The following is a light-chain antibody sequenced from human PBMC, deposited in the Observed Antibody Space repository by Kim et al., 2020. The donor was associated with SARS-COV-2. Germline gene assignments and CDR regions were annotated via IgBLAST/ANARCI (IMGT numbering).Light chain of an antibody. CDR1: SLRSYY. J-gene: IGLJ2*01. V-gene: IGLV3-19*01. CDR2: GKN. CDR3: NSRDSSGNHVV. Sequence: SSELTQDPAVSVALGQTVRITCQGDSLRSYYASRYQQKPGQATVLVIYGKNNRPSGIPDRFSGSSSGNTASLTITGAQSEDEADYYCNSRDSSGNHVVFGGGTQLTVL.